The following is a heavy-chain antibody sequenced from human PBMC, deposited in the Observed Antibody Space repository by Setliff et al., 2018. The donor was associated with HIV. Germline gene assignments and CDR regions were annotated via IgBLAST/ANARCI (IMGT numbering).Heavy chain of an antibody. J-gene: IGHJ4*02. Sequence: ASVKVSCKVSGGTFTRNCISWVRQAPGQGLEWMGGINVDSGNTKYLQDLQGRVTITKDRSASTAYMEVSNLGSEDMAVYYCARERDSNGYQFDYWGQGTLVTVSS. CDR2: INVDSGNT. CDR3: ARERDSNGYQFDY. V-gene: IGHV1-3*03. D-gene: IGHD3-22*01. CDR1: GGTFTRNC.